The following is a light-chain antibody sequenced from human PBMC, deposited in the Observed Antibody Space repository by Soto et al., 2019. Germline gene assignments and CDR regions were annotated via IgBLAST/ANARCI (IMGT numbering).Light chain of an antibody. Sequence: DIQMTQSPSTLSASVGDRVTITCRASQSISYWLAWYQQKPGKAPKLLIYKSSSLKSWVPSRFSGSGAGTEFTLTISILQPDDVATYSCQQYNSYPMYTFGQGTKLEIK. J-gene: IGKJ2*01. CDR3: QQYNSYPMYT. CDR1: QSISYW. CDR2: KSS. V-gene: IGKV1-5*03.